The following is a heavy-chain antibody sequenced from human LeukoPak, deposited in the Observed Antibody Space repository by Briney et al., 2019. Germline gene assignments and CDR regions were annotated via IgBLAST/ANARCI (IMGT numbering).Heavy chain of an antibody. CDR3: ASLGAIAARPFDY. D-gene: IGHD6-6*01. CDR1: GGSFSGYY. J-gene: IGHJ4*02. V-gene: IGHV4-34*01. CDR2: INHSGST. Sequence: PSETLSLTCAVYGGSFSGYYWSWIRQPPGKGLEWIGEINHSGSTNYNPSLKSRVTTSVDTSKNQFSLKLSSVTAADTAVYYCASLGAIAARPFDYWGQGTLVTVSS.